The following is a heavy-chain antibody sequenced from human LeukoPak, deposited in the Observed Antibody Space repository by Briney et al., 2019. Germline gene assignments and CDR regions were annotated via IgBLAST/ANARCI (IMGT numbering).Heavy chain of an antibody. CDR1: GFTFSSYA. V-gene: IGHV3-23*01. D-gene: IGHD3-10*01. CDR2: ISGSDDST. J-gene: IGHJ4*02. Sequence: GGSLRLSCAASGFTFSSYAMSWVRQAPGKGLEWVSTISGSDDSTYYGDSVKGRFTISRDNSKNTLYLQMNSLRAEDTAVYYCARERAPRYGSGSFFDYWGQGTLVTVSS. CDR3: ARERAPRYGSGSFFDY.